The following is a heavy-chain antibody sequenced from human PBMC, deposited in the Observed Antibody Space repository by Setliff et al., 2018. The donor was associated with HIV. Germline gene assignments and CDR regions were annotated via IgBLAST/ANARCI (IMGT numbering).Heavy chain of an antibody. D-gene: IGHD6-13*01. J-gene: IGHJ4*02. V-gene: IGHV4-39*07. Sequence: KSSETLSLTCTVSDASISTSNFLWGWIRQSPGKGLEWIGEITHSGSTNFNPSLKSRVTISVDTSKNQFSLKLSSVTAADTAVYYCARGGLTAAGTLLLVGYFDYWGQGTLVTVSS. CDR3: ARGGLTAAGTLLLVGYFDY. CDR2: ITHSGST. CDR1: DASISTSNFL.